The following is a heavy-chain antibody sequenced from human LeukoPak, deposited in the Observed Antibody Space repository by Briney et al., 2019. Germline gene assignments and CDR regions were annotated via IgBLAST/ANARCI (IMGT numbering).Heavy chain of an antibody. D-gene: IGHD3-10*01. J-gene: IGHJ4*02. CDR2: ISGSGDNT. CDR3: AKVTYGSGTYGAFDY. Sequence: GGSLRLSCAASEFSVGSNYMTWVRQAPGKGLEWVSTISGSGDNTYYADSVKGRFTISRDNSKNTLYLQMNSLRAEDTAVYYCAKVTYGSGTYGAFDYWGQGTLVTVSS. CDR1: EFSVGSNY. V-gene: IGHV3-23*01.